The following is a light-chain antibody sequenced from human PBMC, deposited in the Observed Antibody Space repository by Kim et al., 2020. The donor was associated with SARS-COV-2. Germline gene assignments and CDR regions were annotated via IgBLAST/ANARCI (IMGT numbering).Light chain of an antibody. Sequence: SYELTQPPSVSVSPGQTASITCSGDKLGDKYVCWYQQKPGQSPATVIFQDTKRPSGIPERFSGSKSGNTDTLTISGTQPTDEAYYYCQVWDSSTKGVFGGGTKVTVL. CDR1: KLGDKY. CDR3: QVWDSSTKGV. CDR2: QDT. V-gene: IGLV3-1*01. J-gene: IGLJ3*02.